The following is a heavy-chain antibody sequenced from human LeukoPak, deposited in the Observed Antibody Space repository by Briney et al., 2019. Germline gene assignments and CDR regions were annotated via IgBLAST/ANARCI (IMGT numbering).Heavy chain of an antibody. V-gene: IGHV3-23*01. Sequence: GGSLRLSCAASGFTFSSYGMNWVRQAPGKGLEWVSGISGSGISTYYADSVKGRFTISRDNSKNTLYLQMNSLRVEDTAVYYCAKSWNYYDSSGDDALDIRGQGTMVTVSS. D-gene: IGHD3-22*01. CDR3: AKSWNYYDSSGDDALDI. CDR1: GFTFSSYG. J-gene: IGHJ3*02. CDR2: ISGSGIST.